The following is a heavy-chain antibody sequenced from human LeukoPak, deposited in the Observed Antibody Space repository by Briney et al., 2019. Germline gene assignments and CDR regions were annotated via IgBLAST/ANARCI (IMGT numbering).Heavy chain of an antibody. Sequence: GRSLRLSCAASGFTFSSYAMPWVRQAPGKGLEWVAGISNDGSNKYYADAVKGRFSLSSDKSTNTLYLQMKSLRAEDTAVYYCARGKSIAGRPMARGGYFDYWGEGGLVTVSS. J-gene: IGHJ4*02. CDR2: ISNDGSNK. CDR1: GFTFSSYA. V-gene: IGHV3-30*01. D-gene: IGHD6-6*01. CDR3: ARGKSIAGRPMARGGYFDY.